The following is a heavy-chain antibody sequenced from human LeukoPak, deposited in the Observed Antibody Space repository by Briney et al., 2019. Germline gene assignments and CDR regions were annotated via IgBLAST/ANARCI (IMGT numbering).Heavy chain of an antibody. CDR1: GYTFTSYA. D-gene: IGHD2-2*02. Sequence: ASVKVSCKASGYTFTSYAMNWVRQAPGQGLEWMGWINTNTGNPTYAQGFTGRFVFSLDTSVSTAYLQISSLKAEDTAVYYCASYCSSISCYTREAFDIWGQGTMVTVSS. V-gene: IGHV7-4-1*02. J-gene: IGHJ3*02. CDR3: ASYCSSISCYTREAFDI. CDR2: INTNTGNP.